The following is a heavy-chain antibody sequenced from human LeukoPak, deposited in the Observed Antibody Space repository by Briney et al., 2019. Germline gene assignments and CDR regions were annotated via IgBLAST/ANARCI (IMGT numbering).Heavy chain of an antibody. V-gene: IGHV7-4-1*02. CDR1: GYTFTSYA. D-gene: IGHD2-15*01. CDR2: INTNTGNP. J-gene: IGHJ4*02. CDR3: ARDYCSGGSCYFY. Sequence: GGSAKVSCKASGYTFTSYAMNWVRQAPGQGLEWMGWINTNTGNPTYAQGFTGRVVFSLDTSVSTAYLQISSLKAEDTAVYYCARDYCSGGSCYFYWGQGTLVTVSS.